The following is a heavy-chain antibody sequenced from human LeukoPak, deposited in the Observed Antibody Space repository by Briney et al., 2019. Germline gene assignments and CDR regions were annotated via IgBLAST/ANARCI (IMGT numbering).Heavy chain of an antibody. CDR3: ARDGLVVVSYYYMDV. V-gene: IGHV3-48*04. CDR1: GFTFSSYS. CDR2: ISSSSSTI. Sequence: GGSLRLSCAASGFTFSSYSMNWVCQAPGKGLEWVSYISSSSSTIYYADSVKGRFTISRDNAKNSLYLQMNSLRAEDTAVYYCARDGLVVVSYYYMDVWGKGTTVTVSS. J-gene: IGHJ6*03. D-gene: IGHD2-21*01.